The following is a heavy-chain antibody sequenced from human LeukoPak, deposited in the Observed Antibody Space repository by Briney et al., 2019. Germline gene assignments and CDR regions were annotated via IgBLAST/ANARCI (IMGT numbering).Heavy chain of an antibody. J-gene: IGHJ4*02. CDR2: ISWNSGSI. CDR3: AKSLLRSSTSCSDY. V-gene: IGHV3-9*01. CDR1: GFSFSTYA. D-gene: IGHD2-2*01. Sequence: GRSLRLSCAASGFSFSTYAMHWVRQARGKGLEWVSGISWNSGSIGYADSVKGRFTISRDNAKNSLYLQMNSLRAEDTALYYCAKSLLRSSTSCSDYWGQGTLVTVSS.